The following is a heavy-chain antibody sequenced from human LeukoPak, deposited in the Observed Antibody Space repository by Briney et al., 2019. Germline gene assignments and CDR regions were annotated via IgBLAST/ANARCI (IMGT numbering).Heavy chain of an antibody. V-gene: IGHV1-8*01. Sequence: ASVKVSCKTSGYPFTTWEINWVRQAAGQGLEWMGWVHPNSGNIAYAQKFQGRVTMTRDTSISTAYMELSGLRFDDTAVYFCARGPRNDPWGQGTLVTVSP. CDR1: GYPFTTWE. CDR2: VHPNSGNI. J-gene: IGHJ5*02. D-gene: IGHD1-14*01. CDR3: ARGPRNDP.